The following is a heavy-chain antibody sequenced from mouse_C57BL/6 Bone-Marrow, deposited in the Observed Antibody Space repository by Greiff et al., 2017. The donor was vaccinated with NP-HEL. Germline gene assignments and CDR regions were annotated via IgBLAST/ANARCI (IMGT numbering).Heavy chain of an antibody. CDR1: GFTFSDYY. CDR2: ISNGGGST. CDR3: ARHKAAMDY. V-gene: IGHV5-12*01. Sequence: EVNVVESGGGLVQPGGSLKLSCAASGFTFSDYYMYWVRQTPEKRLEWVAYISNGGGSTYYPDTVKGRSTISRDNAKNTLYLQMSRLKSEDTAMYYCARHKAAMDYWGQGTSVTVSS. J-gene: IGHJ4*01.